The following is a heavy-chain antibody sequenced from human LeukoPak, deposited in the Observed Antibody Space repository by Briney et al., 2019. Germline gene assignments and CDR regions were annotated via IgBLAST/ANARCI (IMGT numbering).Heavy chain of an antibody. CDR2: IYHSGII. Sequence: SGTLSLTCGVSSGSISSSNWWSWVRQPPGKGLEWIGDIYHSGIINYNPSLKSRVTISVDKSKNQFPLKLRSVTAADTAMYYCARVNSGSYGGSIDYWGQGTLVTVSS. CDR1: SGSISSSNW. J-gene: IGHJ4*02. D-gene: IGHD1-26*01. V-gene: IGHV4-4*02. CDR3: ARVNSGSYGGSIDY.